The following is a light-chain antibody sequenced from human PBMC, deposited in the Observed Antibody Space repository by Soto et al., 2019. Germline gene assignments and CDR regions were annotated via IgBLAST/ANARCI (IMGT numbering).Light chain of an antibody. CDR3: QQADSFPWT. CDR2: AAS. Sequence: DIQMTQSPSSVSASVGDRVTISCRASQGISRWLAWYQQKPGEAPKLLIYAASILQSGVPSRFSGSGSGTDFTLTISSLQPEDFATYICQQADSFPWTFGQGTTVEV. J-gene: IGKJ1*01. V-gene: IGKV1-12*01. CDR1: QGISRW.